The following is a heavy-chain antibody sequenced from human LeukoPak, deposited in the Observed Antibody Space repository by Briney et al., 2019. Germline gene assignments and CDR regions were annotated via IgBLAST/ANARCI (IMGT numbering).Heavy chain of an antibody. V-gene: IGHV3-23*01. CDR2: ISGSGGST. J-gene: IGHJ6*03. Sequence: GGTLRLSCAASGFTFSSYGMSWVRQAPGKGLEWVSAISGSGGSTYYADSVKGRFTISRDNSKNTLYLQMNSLRAEDTAVYYCASSLEPRTYYMDVWGKGTTVTISS. CDR1: GFTFSSYG. CDR3: ASSLEPRTYYMDV.